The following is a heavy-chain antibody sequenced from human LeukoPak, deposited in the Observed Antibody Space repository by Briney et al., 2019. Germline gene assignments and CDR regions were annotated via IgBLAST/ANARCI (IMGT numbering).Heavy chain of an antibody. V-gene: IGHV3-9*01. CDR1: GFTFDDYA. CDR2: ISWNSGSI. CDR3: AKQRGSGSSTDY. J-gene: IGHJ4*02. D-gene: IGHD3-10*01. Sequence: GGSLRLSCAASGFTFDDYAMHWVRQAPGKGLEWVSGISWNSGSIGYADSVKGRFTISRDNSKNTLYLQMNSLRAEDTAVYYCAKQRGSGSSTDYWGQGTLVTVSS.